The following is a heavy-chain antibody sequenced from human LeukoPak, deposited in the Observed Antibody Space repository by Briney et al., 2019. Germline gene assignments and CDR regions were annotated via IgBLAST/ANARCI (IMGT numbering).Heavy chain of an antibody. V-gene: IGHV1-18*01. CDR1: GYTFTSYG. Sequence: GASVKVSCKASGYTFTSYGISWVRQAPGQGLEWMGWISAYNGNTNYAQKLQGRVTMTTDTSTSTAYMELRGLRSDDTAVYYCARAADYDILTGYYRPGDYWGQGTLVTVSS. J-gene: IGHJ4*02. CDR2: ISAYNGNT. CDR3: ARAADYDILTGYYRPGDY. D-gene: IGHD3-9*01.